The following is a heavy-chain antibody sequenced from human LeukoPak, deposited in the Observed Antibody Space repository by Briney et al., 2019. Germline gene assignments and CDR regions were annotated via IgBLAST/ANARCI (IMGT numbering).Heavy chain of an antibody. CDR1: GGSISSGGYY. Sequence: SETLSLTCTVSGGSISSGGYYWSWIRQHPGKGLEWIGYIYYSGSTYYNPSLKSRVTISVDTSKNQFSLKLSSVTAADTAVYYCARITMVRGVTTFDYWGQGTLVTVSS. D-gene: IGHD3-10*01. CDR3: ARITMVRGVTTFDY. V-gene: IGHV4-31*03. CDR2: IYYSGST. J-gene: IGHJ4*02.